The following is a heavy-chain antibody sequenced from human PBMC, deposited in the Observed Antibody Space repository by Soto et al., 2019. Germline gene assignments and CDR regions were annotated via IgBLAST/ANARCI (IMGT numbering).Heavy chain of an antibody. CDR1: GFTFSYYG. D-gene: IGHD2-2*03. J-gene: IGHJ6*02. Sequence: PGGSLRLSCAASGFTFSYYGMHWVRQAPGKGLEWVAVIWYDGSNEYYADSVKGRFTISRDNSKNTLYLQMNSLRAEDTGAYYCASNMDYDNYPMDVWGQGTKVTVYS. V-gene: IGHV3-33*01. CDR2: IWYDGSNE. CDR3: ASNMDYDNYPMDV.